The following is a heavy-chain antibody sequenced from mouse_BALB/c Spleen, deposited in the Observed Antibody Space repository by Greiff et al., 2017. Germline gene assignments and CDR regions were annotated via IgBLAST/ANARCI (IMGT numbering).Heavy chain of an antibody. D-gene: IGHD3-3*01. CDR2: IYPGDGST. Sequence: QVQLQQPGAELVKPGASVKLSCKASGYTFTSYDINWVKQRPGQGLEWIGWIYPGDGSTKYNEKFKGKATLTADKSSSTAYMQLSSLTSENSAVYFCARRATPRNYAMDYWGQGTSVTVSS. CDR1: GYTFTSYD. V-gene: IGHV1S56*01. J-gene: IGHJ4*01. CDR3: ARRATPRNYAMDY.